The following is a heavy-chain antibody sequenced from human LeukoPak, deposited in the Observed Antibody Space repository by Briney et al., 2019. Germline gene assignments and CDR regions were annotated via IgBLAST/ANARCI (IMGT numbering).Heavy chain of an antibody. J-gene: IGHJ4*02. CDR1: GFTFSSHW. CDR2: INRDGSSP. D-gene: IGHD6-13*01. Sequence: GGSLRLSCAVSGFTFSSHWMHWVRHAPGKGLVWVSRINRDGSSPSYADSVKGRFTISRDNAKNTLYLQMNSLRAEDTAVYYCARDSIAADGDFDYWGQGTLVTVSS. V-gene: IGHV3-74*01. CDR3: ARDSIAADGDFDY.